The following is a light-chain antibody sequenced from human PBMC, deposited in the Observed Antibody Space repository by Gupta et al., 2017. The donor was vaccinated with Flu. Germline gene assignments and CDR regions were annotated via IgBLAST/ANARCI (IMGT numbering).Light chain of an antibody. CDR1: SSNIGSNF. CDR3: AAWDDSLNGLWV. J-gene: IGLJ3*02. Sequence: SSNIGSNFVSWYQHLPGRAPKLLIYNDNQRPSGVPDRFSGSKSGTSASLAISGLQSEDEADYYCAAWDDSLNGLWVFGGGTQLTVL. V-gene: IGLV1-44*01. CDR2: NDN.